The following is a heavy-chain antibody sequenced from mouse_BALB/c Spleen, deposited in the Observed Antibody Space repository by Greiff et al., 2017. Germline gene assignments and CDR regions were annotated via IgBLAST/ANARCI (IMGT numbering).Heavy chain of an antibody. CDR2: ISYSGST. CDR1: GYSITSDYA. Sequence: EVKLVESGPGLVKPSQSLSLTCTVTGYSITSDYAWNWIRQFPGNKLEWMGYISYSGSTSYNPSLKSRISITRDTSKNQFFLQLNSVTTEDTATYYCARDTAYFDYWGQGTTLTVSS. J-gene: IGHJ2*01. CDR3: ARDTAYFDY. V-gene: IGHV3-2*02. D-gene: IGHD1-2*01.